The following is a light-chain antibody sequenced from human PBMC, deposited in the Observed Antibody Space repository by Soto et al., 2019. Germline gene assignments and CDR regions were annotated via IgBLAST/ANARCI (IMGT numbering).Light chain of an antibody. CDR3: SSFRSSSTSYV. CDR2: DVS. CDR1: SSDIGDSNY. Sequence: QSALTHPVSVSGSPGQSIPISSTGTSSDIGDSNYVSWYQQHPGKAPKLVIYDVSNRPSGVSNRFSGSKSANTASLTISGLQAEDEADYYCSSFRSSSTSYVFGTGTKVTVL. V-gene: IGLV2-14*03. J-gene: IGLJ1*01.